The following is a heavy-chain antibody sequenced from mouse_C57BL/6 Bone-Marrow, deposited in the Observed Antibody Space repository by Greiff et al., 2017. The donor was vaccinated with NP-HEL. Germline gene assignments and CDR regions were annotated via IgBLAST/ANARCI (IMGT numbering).Heavy chain of an antibody. V-gene: IGHV5-9-1*02. Sequence: EVQRVESGEGLVKPGGSLKLSCAASGFTFSSYAMSWVRQTPEKRLEWVAYISSGGDYIYYADTVKGRFTISRDNARNTLYLQMSSLKSEDTAMYYCTRPITTVVAPYWYFEVWGTGTTVTVSS. J-gene: IGHJ1*03. D-gene: IGHD1-1*01. CDR2: ISSGGDYI. CDR1: GFTFSSYA. CDR3: TRPITTVVAPYWYFEV.